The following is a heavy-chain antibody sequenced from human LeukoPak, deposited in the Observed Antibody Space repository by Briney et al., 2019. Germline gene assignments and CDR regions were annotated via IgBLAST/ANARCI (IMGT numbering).Heavy chain of an antibody. V-gene: IGHV3-21*01. CDR2: ISAGGDFV. J-gene: IGHJ4*01. CDR3: VRDKYERRHYAYFDS. CDR1: RFPSSTPS. D-gene: IGHD3-16*01. Sequence: RGSLRLSCAASRFPSSTPSLNCVRQAPGKGLEWVLSISAGGDFVYYGDSVKGRYTMSRDNAKNSLHLQMDSLTAGDTAVYYFVRDKYERRHYAYFDSWANGTLVTVSS.